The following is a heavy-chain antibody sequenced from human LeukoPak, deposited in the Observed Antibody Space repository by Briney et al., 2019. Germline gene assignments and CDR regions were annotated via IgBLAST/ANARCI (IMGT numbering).Heavy chain of an antibody. CDR2: MNPNNGNT. CDR3: VRDGEGVAISVNYWFDP. Sequence: ASVKVSCKASGGTFISYAINWVRQASGQGLEWMGWMNPNNGNTGYAQKFQGRVTMTRDTSISTAYMELRGLRSEDTAVYYCVRDGEGVAISVNYWFDPWGQGTLVTVSS. D-gene: IGHD3-10*01. V-gene: IGHV1-8*02. J-gene: IGHJ5*02. CDR1: GGTFISYA.